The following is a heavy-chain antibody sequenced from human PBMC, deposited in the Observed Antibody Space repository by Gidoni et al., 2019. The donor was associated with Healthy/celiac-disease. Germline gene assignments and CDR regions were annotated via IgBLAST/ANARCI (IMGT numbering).Heavy chain of an antibody. D-gene: IGHD1-26*01. CDR2: ISAYNGNT. Sequence: QVQLVQSGAEVKKPGASVKVSCKASGYTFTSSGSSWVRQAPGQGLEWMGWISAYNGNTNYAQKLQGRVTMTTDTSTSTAYMELRSLRSDDTAVYYCARVVKWEATYYYYGMDVWGQGTTVTVSS. CDR3: ARVVKWEATYYYYGMDV. V-gene: IGHV1-18*04. J-gene: IGHJ6*02. CDR1: GYTFTSSG.